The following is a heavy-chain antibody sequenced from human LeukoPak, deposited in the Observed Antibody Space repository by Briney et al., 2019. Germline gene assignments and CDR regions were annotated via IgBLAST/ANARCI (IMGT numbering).Heavy chain of an antibody. Sequence: PGGSLRLSCAASGFTFSSYGMHWVRQAPGKGLEWVAVISYDGSNKYYADSVKGRFTISRDNSKNTLYLQMNSLRAEDTAVYYCAKDGLRHYYDSSGSNWFDPWGQGTLVTVSS. CDR1: GFTFSSYG. CDR2: ISYDGSNK. D-gene: IGHD3-22*01. CDR3: AKDGLRHYYDSSGSNWFDP. V-gene: IGHV3-30*18. J-gene: IGHJ5*02.